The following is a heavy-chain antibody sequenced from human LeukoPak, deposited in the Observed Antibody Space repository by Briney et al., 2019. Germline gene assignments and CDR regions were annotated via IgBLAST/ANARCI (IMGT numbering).Heavy chain of an antibody. CDR1: GYTFTDYY. CDR3: ASRGGEDAFEI. D-gene: IGHD3-10*01. J-gene: IGHJ3*02. CDR2: IKPDSGDT. Sequence: ASVKVSCKASGYTFTDYYIHWVRQAPGQGLEWMGWIKPDSGDTNYAQKLQGRVTMTTDTSTSTAYMELRSLRSDDTAVYYCASRGGEDAFEIWGQGTMVTVSS. V-gene: IGHV1-18*04.